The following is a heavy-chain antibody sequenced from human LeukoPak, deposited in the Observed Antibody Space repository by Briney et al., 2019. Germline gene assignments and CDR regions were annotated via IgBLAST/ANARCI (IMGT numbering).Heavy chain of an antibody. J-gene: IGHJ4*02. V-gene: IGHV3-23*01. CDR3: VKDRNVVVTAILDY. CDR2: ISYSGANS. Sequence: PGGSLRLSCAASGFTFSGSAMSWVRQAPGEGLEWVSLISYSGANSYYTDSVKGRFTISRDNSKNTLYLQMSSLRAEDTAVYYCVKDRNVVVTAILDYWGQGTLVTVSS. D-gene: IGHD2-21*02. CDR1: GFTFSGSA.